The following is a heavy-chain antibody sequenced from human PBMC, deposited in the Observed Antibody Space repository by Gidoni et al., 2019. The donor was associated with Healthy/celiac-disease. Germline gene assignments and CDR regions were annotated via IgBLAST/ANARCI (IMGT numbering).Heavy chain of an antibody. D-gene: IGHD1-26*01. J-gene: IGHJ4*02. V-gene: IGHV3-21*01. Sequence: EVQLVESGGGLVKPGGSLRLSCAASGFTFSSYSMNWVRQAPGKGLEWVSSISSSSSYIYYADSVKGRFTISRDNAKNSLYLQMNSLRAEDTAVYYCARDATIVGATTADYWGQGTLVTVSS. CDR2: ISSSSSYI. CDR3: ARDATIVGATTADY. CDR1: GFTFSSYS.